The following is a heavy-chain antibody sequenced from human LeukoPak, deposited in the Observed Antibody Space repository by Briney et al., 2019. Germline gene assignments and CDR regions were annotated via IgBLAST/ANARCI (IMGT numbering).Heavy chain of an antibody. CDR1: GGSIGNYY. D-gene: IGHD4-17*01. V-gene: IGHV4-59*01. J-gene: IGHJ6*02. Sequence: SETLSLTCTVSGGSIGNYYWSWLRQPPGKGLEWIGYIYFSGTININPSLKSRVTISVDMSKNQFSLKLSSVTAADTAVYYCAREDPQTTVPEGLDVWGQGTTVTVSS. CDR2: IYFSGTI. CDR3: AREDPQTTVPEGLDV.